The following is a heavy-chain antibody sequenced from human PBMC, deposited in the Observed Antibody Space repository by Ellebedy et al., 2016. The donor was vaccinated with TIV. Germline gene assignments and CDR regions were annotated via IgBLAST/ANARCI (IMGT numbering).Heavy chain of an antibody. V-gene: IGHV3-9*01. D-gene: IGHD3-10*01. CDR2: ISWNSDNI. Sequence: PGGSLRLSCAASGFTFDDFAMHWVRQAPGKGLEWVSGISWNSDNIGYADSVKGRFTISRDNAKNSLDLQMNSLRAEDTALYYCAKVPGGLLWFGELSNEYYFACWGQGTLVTVSS. CDR1: GFTFDDFA. CDR3: AKVPGGLLWFGELSNEYYFAC. J-gene: IGHJ4*02.